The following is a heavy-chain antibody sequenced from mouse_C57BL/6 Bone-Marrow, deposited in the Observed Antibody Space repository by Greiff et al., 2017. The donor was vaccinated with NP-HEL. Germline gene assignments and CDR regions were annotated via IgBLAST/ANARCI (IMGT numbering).Heavy chain of an antibody. D-gene: IGHD1-1*01. Sequence: VQLQQSGAELARPGASVKLSCKASGYTFTSYGISWVKQRTGQGLEWIGEIYPRSGNTYYNEKFKGKATLTADKSSSTAYMELRSLTSDDSAVYFCAIGTTVVANLYYYAMDYWGQGTSVTVSS. CDR2: IYPRSGNT. J-gene: IGHJ4*01. V-gene: IGHV1-81*01. CDR3: AIGTTVVANLYYYAMDY. CDR1: GYTFTSYG.